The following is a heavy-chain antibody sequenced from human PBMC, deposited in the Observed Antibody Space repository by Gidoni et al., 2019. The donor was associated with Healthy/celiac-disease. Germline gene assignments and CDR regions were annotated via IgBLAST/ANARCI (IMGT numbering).Heavy chain of an antibody. CDR2: IYYSGST. CDR3: ARQPTVKYFQY. V-gene: IGHV4-39*01. CDR1: GGSISNSSYY. Sequence: QLQLQESGPGLVKPSENLSLTCTVSGGSISNSSYYWGWIRQPPGKGLEWIGSIYYSGSTYYNPSLKSRVTISVDTSKNQFSLKLSSVTAADTAVYYCARQPTVKYFQYWGQGTLVTVSS. J-gene: IGHJ1*01. D-gene: IGHD4-17*01.